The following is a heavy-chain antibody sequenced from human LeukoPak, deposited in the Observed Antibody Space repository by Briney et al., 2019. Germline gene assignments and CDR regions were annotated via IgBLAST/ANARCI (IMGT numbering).Heavy chain of an antibody. Sequence: GESLKISCKGSGYTFTAYWIVWVRHLPGRGLEYMGLIYPGNSDARYSPSFQGQVTVSADKSINTVFLQWTRLKASDTAMYYCARLGATKLDPWGQGTLVTVSS. CDR2: IYPGNSDA. J-gene: IGHJ5*02. CDR3: ARLGATKLDP. D-gene: IGHD3-16*01. CDR1: GYTFTAYW. V-gene: IGHV5-51*01.